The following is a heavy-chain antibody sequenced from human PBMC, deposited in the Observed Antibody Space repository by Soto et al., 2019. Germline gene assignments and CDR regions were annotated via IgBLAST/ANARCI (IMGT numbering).Heavy chain of an antibody. CDR1: GFTFSNYA. D-gene: IGHD6-13*01. Sequence: PGGSLRLSCAASGFTFSNYALHWVHQAPGKGLEWVAVISDDGSNKYYADSVRGRFTISRDNSKNTLYLQMNSLRAEDTAMYYCARDRFASSWSYFDYWGQGTPVTVSS. J-gene: IGHJ4*02. V-gene: IGHV3-30-3*01. CDR2: ISDDGSNK. CDR3: ARDRFASSWSYFDY.